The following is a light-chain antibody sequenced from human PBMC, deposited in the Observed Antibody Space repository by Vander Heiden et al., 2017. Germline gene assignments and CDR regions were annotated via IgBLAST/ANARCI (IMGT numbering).Light chain of an antibody. Sequence: QSVLTQPPSASGTPGQRVTIPCSGSSSNIGSNYVYWYQQLPGTAPKPLIYSNNQRPSGVPDRFSGSKSGTSASLAISGLRSEDEADYYCAAWDDSLSGRWVFGGGTKLTVL. J-gene: IGLJ3*02. CDR1: SSNIGSNY. CDR2: SNN. V-gene: IGLV1-47*02. CDR3: AAWDDSLSGRWV.